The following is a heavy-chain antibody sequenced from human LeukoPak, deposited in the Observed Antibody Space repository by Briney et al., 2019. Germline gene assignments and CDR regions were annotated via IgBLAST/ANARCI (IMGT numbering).Heavy chain of an antibody. J-gene: IGHJ3*02. CDR3: ARLLNYYGSGSYPHAFDI. D-gene: IGHD3-10*01. V-gene: IGHV1-3*01. CDR1: GYTFTDYA. Sequence: ASVKVSCKASGYTFTDYAIYWVRQAPGQRLEWMGWINAANGHTKHSQKFQGRITITRDTIATTVYMDLSNLRAEDTAVYYCARLLNYYGSGSYPHAFDIWGQGTMVTVSS. CDR2: INAANGHT.